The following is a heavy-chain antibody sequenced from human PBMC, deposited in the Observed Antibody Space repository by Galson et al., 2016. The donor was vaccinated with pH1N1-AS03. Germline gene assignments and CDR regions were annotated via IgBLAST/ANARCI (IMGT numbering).Heavy chain of an antibody. CDR1: GFTFSTYA. CDR2: ISGADLST. CDR3: ARGRGYGQYYFDY. V-gene: IGHV3-23*01. D-gene: IGHD3-10*01. Sequence: SLRLSCAASGFTFSTYAMSWVRQAPGKGLEWVSSISGADLSTYSADSVKGRVTVSRDNSKNTLYLQMNSLRVEDTAVHFCARGRGYGQYYFDYWGQGTLVTVSS. J-gene: IGHJ4*02.